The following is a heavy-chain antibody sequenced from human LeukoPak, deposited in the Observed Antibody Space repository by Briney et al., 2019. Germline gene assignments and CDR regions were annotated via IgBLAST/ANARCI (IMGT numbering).Heavy chain of an antibody. CDR3: ARHDNTPPDDSSGYYVARDAFDI. J-gene: IGHJ3*02. D-gene: IGHD3-22*01. CDR2: IIPILGIA. CDR1: GGTFSSYA. V-gene: IGHV1-69*04. Sequence: SVKVSCKASGGTFSSYAISWVRQAPGQGLEWMGRIIPILGIANYAQKFQGRVTITADKSTSTAYMELSSLRSEDTAVYYCARHDNTPPDDSSGYYVARDAFDIWGQGTMVTVSS.